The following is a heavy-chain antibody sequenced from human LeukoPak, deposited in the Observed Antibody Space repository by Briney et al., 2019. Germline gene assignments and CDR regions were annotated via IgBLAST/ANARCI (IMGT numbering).Heavy chain of an antibody. Sequence: SETLSLTCSVSGGSISSGSYYWNWIRQPAGKGLEWIGRIYTSGSTNYNPSLKSRVTISIDTSKNHFSLKLRSVTAADTAVYFCARENLVVGIDSWGQGTLVTVSS. CDR1: GGSISSGSYY. D-gene: IGHD2-2*01. CDR3: ARENLVVGIDS. CDR2: IYTSGST. J-gene: IGHJ4*02. V-gene: IGHV4-61*02.